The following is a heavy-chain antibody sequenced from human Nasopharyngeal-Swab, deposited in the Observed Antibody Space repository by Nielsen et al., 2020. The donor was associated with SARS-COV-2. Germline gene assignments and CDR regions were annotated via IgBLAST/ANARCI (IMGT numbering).Heavy chain of an antibody. Sequence: VRQMPGKGLEWMGIIYPGDSDTRYSPSFQGQVTISADKSISTAYLQWSSLKASDTAMYYCVAAAGNNYFDYWGQGTLVTVSP. CDR2: IYPGDSDT. V-gene: IGHV5-51*01. D-gene: IGHD6-13*01. J-gene: IGHJ4*02. CDR3: VAAAGNNYFDY.